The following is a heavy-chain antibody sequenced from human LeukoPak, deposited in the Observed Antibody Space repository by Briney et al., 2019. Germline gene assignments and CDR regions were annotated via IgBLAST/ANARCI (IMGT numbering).Heavy chain of an antibody. D-gene: IGHD4-11*01. V-gene: IGHV3-7*01. CDR3: ARLTSEGCFDF. CDR2: IKQDASEK. Sequence: PGGSLRLSCAASGFTFSNYAMSWVRQAPGKGLEWVANIKQDASEKYYVDSVKGRFTISRDNAKNSLFVQMNSLRVEDTALYFCARLTSEGCFDFWGRGTLVTVSS. CDR1: GFTFSNYA. J-gene: IGHJ2*01.